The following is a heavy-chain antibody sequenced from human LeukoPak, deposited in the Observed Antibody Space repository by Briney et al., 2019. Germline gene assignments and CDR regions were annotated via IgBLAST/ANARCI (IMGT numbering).Heavy chain of an antibody. CDR3: ARDPKWLDY. CDR2: TNQEGSEK. Sequence: GGSLRLACAASGFTISTYWMSWVRQAPGKGLEWVANTNQEGSEKYYVDSVKGRFTTSKDNAKNSLYLQMNSLRAEDTAVYYCARDPKWLDYWGQGTLVTVSS. J-gene: IGHJ4*02. CDR1: GFTISTYW. D-gene: IGHD5-12*01. V-gene: IGHV3-7*01.